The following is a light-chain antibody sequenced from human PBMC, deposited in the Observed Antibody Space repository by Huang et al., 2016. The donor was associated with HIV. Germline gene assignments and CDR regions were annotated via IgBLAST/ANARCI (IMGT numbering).Light chain of an antibody. V-gene: IGKV1-39*01. CDR2: TAS. J-gene: IGKJ3*01. CDR1: QNINNY. CDR3: QQSYSTLWT. Sequence: DIQMTQSPSSLSSSVGDRVTITCRASQNINNYLNWYQTKPGKDPKLLIYTASTLQSGVTSRFSGSGSGTDFTLTINDLQPEDFATYYCQQSYSTLWTFGPGTKVDI.